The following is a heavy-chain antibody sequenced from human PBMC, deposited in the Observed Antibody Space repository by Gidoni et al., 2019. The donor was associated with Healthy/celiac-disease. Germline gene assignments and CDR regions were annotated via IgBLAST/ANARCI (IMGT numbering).Heavy chain of an antibody. CDR1: GFTSSNAW. J-gene: IGHJ4*02. V-gene: IGHV3-15*01. D-gene: IGHD2-21*01. Sequence: CAASGFTSSNAWMSWVRQSPGKGLEWVGRIKSKTDGGTTDYAAPVKGRFTISRDDSKNTLYLQMNSLKTEDTAVYYCTPRTKLVFSIFDYWGQGTLVTVSS. CDR3: TPRTKLVFSIFDY. CDR2: IKSKTDGGTT.